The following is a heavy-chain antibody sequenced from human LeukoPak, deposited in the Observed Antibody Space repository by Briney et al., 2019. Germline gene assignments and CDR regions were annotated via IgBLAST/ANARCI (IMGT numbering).Heavy chain of an antibody. CDR1: GFTFSRYA. Sequence: GGSLRLSCAASGFTFSRYAMSWVRQAPGKGLEWVAVISYDGSNKYYADSVKGRFTISRDNSKNTLYLQMTSLRADDTAVYYCARDRVLHYFDYWGQGALVTVSS. V-gene: IGHV3-30*03. CDR2: ISYDGSNK. J-gene: IGHJ4*02. CDR3: ARDRVLHYFDY. D-gene: IGHD3-16*01.